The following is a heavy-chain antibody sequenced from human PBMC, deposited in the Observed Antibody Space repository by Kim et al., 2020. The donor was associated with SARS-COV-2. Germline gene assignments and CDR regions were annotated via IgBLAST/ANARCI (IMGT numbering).Heavy chain of an antibody. J-gene: IGHJ1*01. D-gene: IGHD3-10*01. V-gene: IGHV5-10-1*01. Sequence: YSPSFQGHVTISADKSISTAYLQWSSLKASDTAMYYCARSAGRFGGGFQHWGQGTLVTVSS. CDR3: ARSAGRFGGGFQH.